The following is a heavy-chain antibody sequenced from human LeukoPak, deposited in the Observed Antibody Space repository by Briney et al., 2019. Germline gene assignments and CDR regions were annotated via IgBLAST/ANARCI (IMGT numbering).Heavy chain of an antibody. CDR3: ARDSGAYYDMLTGYLDY. CDR2: ISAYNGNT. V-gene: IGHV1-18*01. CDR1: GYTFTSYG. J-gene: IGHJ4*02. D-gene: IGHD3-9*01. Sequence: GASVKVSCKASGYTFTSYGISWVRQAPGQGLEWMGWISAYNGNTNYAQKLQGRVTMTTDTSTSTAYMELRSLRSDDTAVYYCARDSGAYYDMLTGYLDYWGQGTLVTVSS.